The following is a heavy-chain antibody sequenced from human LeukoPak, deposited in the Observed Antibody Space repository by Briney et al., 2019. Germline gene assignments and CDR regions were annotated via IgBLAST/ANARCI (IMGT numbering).Heavy chain of an antibody. D-gene: IGHD4-17*01. CDR2: IYHSGST. V-gene: IGHV4-4*02. CDR1: AFTFNTYW. J-gene: IGHJ5*02. Sequence: GSLRLSCAASAFTFNTYWMHWVRQPPGKGLEWIGEIYHSGSTNYNPSLKSRVTISVDKSKNQFSLKLSSVTAADTAVYYCATLPTTVTSPWGQGTLVTVSS. CDR3: ATLPTTVTSP.